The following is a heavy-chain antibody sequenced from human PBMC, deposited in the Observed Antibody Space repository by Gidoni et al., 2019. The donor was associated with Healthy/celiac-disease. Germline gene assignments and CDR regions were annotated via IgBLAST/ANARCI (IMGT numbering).Heavy chain of an antibody. CDR2: IYYSWST. CDR1: GGSISSISYY. J-gene: IGHJ6*02. Sequence: QLQLQESGPGLVKPSETLSLTCTVSGGSISSISYYWGWIRQPPGKGLEWIGSIYYSWSTYYNPSLKSRVTISVDTSKNQFSLKLSSVTAADTAVYYCAARYSSSWTGGYYGMDVWGQGTTVTVSS. CDR3: AARYSSSWTGGYYGMDV. V-gene: IGHV4-39*01. D-gene: IGHD6-13*01.